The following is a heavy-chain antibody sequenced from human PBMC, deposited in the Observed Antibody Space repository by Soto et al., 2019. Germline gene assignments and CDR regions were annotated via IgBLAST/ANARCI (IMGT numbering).Heavy chain of an antibody. D-gene: IGHD6-13*01. CDR3: ARDDGSSWFYGMDV. J-gene: IGHJ6*01. CDR1: GYTFTGYY. V-gene: IGHV1-2*04. CDR2: INPNSGGT. Sequence: ASVKVSCKASGYTFTGYYMHWVRQAPGQGLEWMGWINPNSGGTNYAQKFQGWVTMTRDTSISTAYMELSRLRSDDTAVYYCARDDGSSWFYGMDVWGQGTTVTVSS.